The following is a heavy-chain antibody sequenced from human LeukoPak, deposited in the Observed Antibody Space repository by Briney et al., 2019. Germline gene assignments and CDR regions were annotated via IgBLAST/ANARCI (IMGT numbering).Heavy chain of an antibody. CDR3: ARGYYDSTGYYYPSFDY. CDR1: GGSISSYY. J-gene: IGHJ4*02. D-gene: IGHD3-22*01. CDR2: IYTSGST. V-gene: IGHV4-4*07. Sequence: SETLSLTCTVSGGSISSYYWSWIRQPAGKGLEWIGRIYTSGSTNYNPSLKSRVTMSVDTPKNQFSLKLRSVTAADTAVYYCARGYYDSTGYYYPSFDYWGQGTLVTVSS.